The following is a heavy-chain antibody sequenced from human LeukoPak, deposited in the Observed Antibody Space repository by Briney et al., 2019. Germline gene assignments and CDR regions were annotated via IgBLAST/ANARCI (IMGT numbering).Heavy chain of an antibody. CDR2: IRYDGSNK. D-gene: IGHD4-23*01. J-gene: IGHJ3*02. V-gene: IGHV3-30*02. Sequence: GGSLRLSCAASGFTFSSYGMHWVRQAPGKGLEWVAFIRYDGSNKYYADSVKGRFTISRDNSKNTLYLQMNSLRAEDTAVYYCARHTAVGHNVAFDIWGQGTMVTVSS. CDR3: ARHTAVGHNVAFDI. CDR1: GFTFSSYG.